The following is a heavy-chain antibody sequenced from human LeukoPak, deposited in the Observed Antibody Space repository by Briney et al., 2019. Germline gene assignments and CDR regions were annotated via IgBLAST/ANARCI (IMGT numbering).Heavy chain of an antibody. CDR2: ISGNGDTT. J-gene: IGHJ4*02. CDR3: VKDDGWVQYAN. V-gene: IGHV3-23*01. D-gene: IGHD5-24*01. CDR1: GFNFEFHG. Sequence: GGSLRLSCVASGFNFEFHGMSWVRQAPGKGLEWVSAISGNGDTTYYADSVKGRFIISRDNSKNTVYLQMNSLSAEDAAVYYCVKDDGWVQYANWGQGTLVTVSS.